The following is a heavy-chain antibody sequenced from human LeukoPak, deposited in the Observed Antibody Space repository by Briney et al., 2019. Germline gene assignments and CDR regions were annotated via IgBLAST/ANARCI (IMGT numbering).Heavy chain of an antibody. V-gene: IGHV3-11*01. D-gene: IGHD2-2*01. CDR2: ISSSGSTI. J-gene: IGHJ4*02. CDR1: GFTFSDYY. CDR3: ARVYCNSTSCYFFDY. Sequence: GGSLRLSCAASGFTFSDYYMSWIRQAPGKGLEWVSYISSSGSTIYYADSVKGRFTISRDNAKNSLYLQMNSLRAEDTAVYCCARVYCNSTSCYFFDYWGQGTLVTVSS.